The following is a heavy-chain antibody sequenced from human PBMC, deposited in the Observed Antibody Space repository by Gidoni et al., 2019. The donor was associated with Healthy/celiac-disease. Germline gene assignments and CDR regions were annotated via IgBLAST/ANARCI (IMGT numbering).Heavy chain of an antibody. D-gene: IGHD4-17*01. CDR1: GFTFGRYH. CDR3: AKGSPYYGDYVAVYYFDY. Sequence: EVQLLESGGGLVQPGGSLKLSCAASGFTFGRYHRSWVRQAPGKGLVWVSAISGSGGSTYYADSVKGRFTISRDNSKNTLYLQMNSLRAEDTAVYYCAKGSPYYGDYVAVYYFDYWGQGTLVTVSS. CDR2: ISGSGGST. V-gene: IGHV3-23*01. J-gene: IGHJ4*02.